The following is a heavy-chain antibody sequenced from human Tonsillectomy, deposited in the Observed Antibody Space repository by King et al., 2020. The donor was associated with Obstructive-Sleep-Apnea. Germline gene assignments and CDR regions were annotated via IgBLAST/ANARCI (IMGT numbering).Heavy chain of an antibody. CDR1: GFTFDDYA. Sequence: VQLVESGGVVVQPGGSLRLSCAASGFTFDDYAMHWVRQAPGKGLEWVSLISWDGGSTYYADSVKGRFTISRDKSKNSLYLQMNSLRAEDTALYYCAKDMQYGGRRGYYFDYWGQGTLVTVSS. V-gene: IGHV3-43D*03. D-gene: IGHD1-26*01. CDR2: ISWDGGST. J-gene: IGHJ4*02. CDR3: AKDMQYGGRRGYYFDY.